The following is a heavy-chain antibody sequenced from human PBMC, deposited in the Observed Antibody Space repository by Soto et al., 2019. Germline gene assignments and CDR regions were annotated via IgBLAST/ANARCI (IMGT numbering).Heavy chain of an antibody. CDR3: ARVSSGWGVLYYYGMDV. CDR1: GGSVSSGSYY. D-gene: IGHD6-19*01. V-gene: IGHV4-61*01. Sequence: PSETLSLTCTVSGGSVSSGSYYWSWIRQPPGKGLEWIGYIYYSGSTNYNPSLKSRVTISVDTSKNQFSLKLSSVTAADTAVYYCARVSSGWGVLYYYGMDVWGQGTTVTVSS. J-gene: IGHJ6*02. CDR2: IYYSGST.